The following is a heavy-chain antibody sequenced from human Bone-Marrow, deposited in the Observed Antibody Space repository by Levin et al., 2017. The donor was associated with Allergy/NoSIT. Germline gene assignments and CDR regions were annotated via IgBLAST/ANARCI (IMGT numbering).Heavy chain of an antibody. V-gene: IGHV3-30*18. CDR3: AKDEANSGYPDY. J-gene: IGHJ4*02. CDR2: ISYDGSNK. Sequence: GGSLRLSCAASGFTFSSYGMHWVRQAPGKGLEWVAVISYDGSNKYYADSVKGRFTISRDNSKNTLYLQMNSLRAEDTAVYYCAKDEANSGYPDYWGQGTLVTVSS. D-gene: IGHD5-12*01. CDR1: GFTFSSYG.